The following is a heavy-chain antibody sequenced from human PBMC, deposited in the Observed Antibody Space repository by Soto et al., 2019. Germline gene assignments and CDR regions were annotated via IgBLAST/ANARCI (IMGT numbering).Heavy chain of an antibody. J-gene: IGHJ4*02. D-gene: IGHD2-2*01. V-gene: IGHV5-51*01. Sequence: GESLKISCKGSGSSFTSYWIGLVRQIPGKGLEWMGIIYPGDSDTRYSPSFQGQVTIAADKSISTAYLQWRTLKASDTAMYYCARFYHGSSDYWGQGTLVTVSS. CDR3: ARFYHGSSDY. CDR2: IYPGDSDT. CDR1: GSSFTSYW.